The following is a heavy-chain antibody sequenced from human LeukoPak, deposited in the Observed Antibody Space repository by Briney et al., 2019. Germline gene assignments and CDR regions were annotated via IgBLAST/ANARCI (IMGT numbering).Heavy chain of an antibody. CDR3: ARAPVTSCSGVLYYPFDY. J-gene: IGHJ4*02. V-gene: IGHV3-23*01. CDR1: GFTLNNYA. CDR2: TSSSDAGT. D-gene: IGHD2-15*01. Sequence: GGSLRLSCAASGFTLNNYAMSWVRQAPGKGLEWVSATSSSDAGTYHADSVRGRFTISRDNSKNTLYLQMNSLRAEDAAVYYCARAPVTSCSGVLYYPFDYWGQGTLVTVSS.